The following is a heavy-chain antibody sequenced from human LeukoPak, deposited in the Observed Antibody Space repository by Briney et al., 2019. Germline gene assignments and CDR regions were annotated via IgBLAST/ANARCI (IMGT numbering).Heavy chain of an antibody. J-gene: IGHJ6*03. CDR1: GYTFTGYY. CDR3: ARVGDYVLGSLDYYYYYMDV. CDR2: INPNGGDT. D-gene: IGHD4-17*01. V-gene: IGHV1-2*02. Sequence: ASVKVSCKASGYTFTGYYIHWVRQAPGQGLEWMAWINPNGGDTNYAQNFQGRVTMTRDTSTSTAYMELSRLRSDDTAVYYCARVGDYVLGSLDYYYYYMDVWGKGTTVTVSS.